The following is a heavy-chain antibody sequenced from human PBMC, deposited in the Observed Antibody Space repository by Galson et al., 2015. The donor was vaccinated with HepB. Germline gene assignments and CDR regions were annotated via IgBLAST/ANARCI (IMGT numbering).Heavy chain of an antibody. D-gene: IGHD3-10*01. CDR2: ISDSGGST. CDR1: GFTFSSYA. V-gene: IGHV3-23*01. J-gene: IGHJ4*02. CDR3: AKPYYYGSGSYYSDY. Sequence: SLRLSCAASGFTFSSYAMTWVRQAPGKGLEWVSAISDSGGSTYYADSVKGRFTISRDNSKNTLYLQMNSLRAEDTAVYYCAKPYYYGSGSYYSDYWGQGTLVTVSS.